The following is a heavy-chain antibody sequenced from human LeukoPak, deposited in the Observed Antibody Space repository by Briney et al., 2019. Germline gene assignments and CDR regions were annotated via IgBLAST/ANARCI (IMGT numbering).Heavy chain of an antibody. CDR1: GFTFSNYW. CDR2: INSDGSYT. D-gene: IGHD3-22*01. J-gene: IGHJ4*02. CDR3: ARGSNYYDSGGLVMD. V-gene: IGHV3-74*01. Sequence: GGSLRLSCAASGFTFSNYWMHWVRQAPGKGLVWVSRINSDGSYTSYADSVKGRFTISRDNAKNTLYLQMNSLRAEDTAVYYCARGSNYYDSGGLVMDWGQGTLVTVSS.